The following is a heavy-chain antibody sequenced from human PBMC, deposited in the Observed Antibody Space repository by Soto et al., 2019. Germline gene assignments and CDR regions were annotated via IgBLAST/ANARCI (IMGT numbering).Heavy chain of an antibody. CDR2: INHSGST. J-gene: IGHJ4*02. CDR3: ARRYSSSWYKY. Sequence: QVQLQQWGAGLLKPSETLSLTCAVYGGSFSGYYWSWIRQPPGKGLEWIGEINHSGSTNYNPSLKSRVTISVDTSKNQFSLKLSSVTAADTAVYYCARRYSSSWYKYWGQGTLVTVSS. D-gene: IGHD6-13*01. CDR1: GGSFSGYY. V-gene: IGHV4-34*01.